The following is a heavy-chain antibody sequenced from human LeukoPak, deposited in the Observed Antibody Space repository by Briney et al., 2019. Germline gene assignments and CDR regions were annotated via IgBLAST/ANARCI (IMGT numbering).Heavy chain of an antibody. CDR3: ARAPGGGVGVVAAD. CDR2: INTNTGNP. J-gene: IGHJ4*02. Sequence: ASVKVSCKASGYTFTSYTMNWVRQAPGQGLEWMGWINTNTGNPTYAQGFTGRFVFSLDTSVSTAYLQINSLKAEDTAVYYCARAPGGGVGVVAADWGQGTLVTVSS. V-gene: IGHV7-4-1*02. D-gene: IGHD2-15*01. CDR1: GYTFTSYT.